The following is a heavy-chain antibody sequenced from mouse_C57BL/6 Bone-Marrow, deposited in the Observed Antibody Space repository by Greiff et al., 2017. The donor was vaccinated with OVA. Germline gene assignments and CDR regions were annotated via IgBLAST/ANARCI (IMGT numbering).Heavy chain of an antibody. J-gene: IGHJ2*01. D-gene: IGHD1-1*01. CDR2: IYPGSGST. V-gene: IGHV1-55*01. Sequence: QVQLQQSGAELVKPGASVKMSCKASGYTFTSYWITWVKQRPGQGLEWIGDIYPGSGSTNYNEKFKSKATLTVDTSSSTAYMQLSSLTSEDSAVYYCARRGYGSSLDYWGQGTTLTVSS. CDR3: ARRGYGSSLDY. CDR1: GYTFTSYW.